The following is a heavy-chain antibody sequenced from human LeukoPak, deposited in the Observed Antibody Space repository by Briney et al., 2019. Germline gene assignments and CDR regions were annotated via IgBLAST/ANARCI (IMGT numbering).Heavy chain of an antibody. Sequence: SETLSLTCTVSGDSISRSSYYWGWIRQPPGKGLEWIGSVYYGGTTYYNPSLKSRVTISVDTSKNQFSLKLSSVTAADTAVYYRARPPQGQWLVFDYWGQGALVTVSS. CDR1: GDSISRSSYY. CDR3: ARPPQGQWLVFDY. CDR2: VYYGGTT. J-gene: IGHJ4*02. D-gene: IGHD6-19*01. V-gene: IGHV4-39*01.